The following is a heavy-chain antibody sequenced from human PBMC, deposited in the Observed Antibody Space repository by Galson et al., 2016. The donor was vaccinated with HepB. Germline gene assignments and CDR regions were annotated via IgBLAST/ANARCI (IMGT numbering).Heavy chain of an antibody. Sequence: SETLSLTCAVSGGSISSSNWWSWVRQPPGKGLEWIGEIDHSGTTNYSPSLKSRVTISVDKSKNPFSLKLTSVTAADTAVYYCARTSGVWSGYFPFDFWGQGTLVTVSS. CDR3: ARTSGVWSGYFPFDF. D-gene: IGHD3-3*01. CDR1: GGSISSSNW. J-gene: IGHJ4*02. CDR2: IDHSGTT. V-gene: IGHV4-4*02.